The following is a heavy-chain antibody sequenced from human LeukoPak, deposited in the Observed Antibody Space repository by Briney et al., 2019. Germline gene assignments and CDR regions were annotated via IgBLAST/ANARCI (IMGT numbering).Heavy chain of an antibody. CDR1: GLTVSSYG. CDR3: AKGHSDFGTGFDL. Sequence: PGGSLRLSCGASGLTVSSYGMSWVRQAPGKGLEWVSTIIGSAVNTYYADSVKGRFTISRDDSKNTVYLEMNSLTADDTAVYYCAKGHSDFGTGFDLWGQGTLVTVS. V-gene: IGHV3-23*01. D-gene: IGHD4-17*01. CDR2: IIGSAVNT. J-gene: IGHJ4*02.